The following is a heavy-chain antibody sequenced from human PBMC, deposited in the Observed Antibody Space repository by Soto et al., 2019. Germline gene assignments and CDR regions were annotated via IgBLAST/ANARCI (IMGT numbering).Heavy chain of an antibody. J-gene: IGHJ5*02. D-gene: IGHD2-21*01. CDR1: GGSFSPTY. CDR3: ARLGAYYQSLDP. Sequence: QVQLQESGPRLVKPSETLSLTCTVSGGSFSPTYWAWIRPPPGKGLEWVWYIYFGGTTSYNPSLTSRVTLSLETSNSPFSLRLTSVTAADTAVYYCARLGAYYQSLDPWGPGTLVTVSS. V-gene: IGHV4-59*08. CDR2: IYFGGTT.